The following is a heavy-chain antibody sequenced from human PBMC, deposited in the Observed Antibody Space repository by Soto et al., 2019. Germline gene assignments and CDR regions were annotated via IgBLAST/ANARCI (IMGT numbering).Heavy chain of an antibody. J-gene: IGHJ6*02. V-gene: IGHV1-8*01. CDR2: MNAKSGDT. D-gene: IGHD3-16*01. Sequence: GASVKVSCKASGYTFSDFEINWLRQAAGQGPEWMGWMNAKSGDTFSAQRLQGKFNMTWDTSLSTAYMEVGSLTSDDAAIYYCARGNPFNYAGFDVWGQGTTVTVSS. CDR3: ARGNPFNYAGFDV. CDR1: GYTFSDFE.